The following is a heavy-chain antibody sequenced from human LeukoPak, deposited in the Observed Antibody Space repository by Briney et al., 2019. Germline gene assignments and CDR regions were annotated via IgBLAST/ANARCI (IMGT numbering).Heavy chain of an antibody. V-gene: IGHV4-61*10. CDR2: VYNNGDT. CDR3: ARDPDGSGSPT. CDR1: GDFMTSSNFY. D-gene: IGHD3-10*01. Sequence: SETLSLTCNVSGDFMTSSNFYWSWIRQPAGEGLEWIGRVYNNGDTNYNPSLKSRVTISVDTSKNQFSLKLSSVTAADTAVYYCARDPDGSGSPTWGQGTLVTVSS. J-gene: IGHJ5*02.